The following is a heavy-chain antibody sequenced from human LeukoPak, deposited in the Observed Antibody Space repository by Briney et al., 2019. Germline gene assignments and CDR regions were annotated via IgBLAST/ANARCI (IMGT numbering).Heavy chain of an antibody. Sequence: ASVKVSCKASGYTFTSYGISWVRQAPGQGLEWMGWISAYNGNTNYAHNYQGRVTMTRDTSISTAYMELRSLRSDDTAVYYCARSSYCTNGVCLTLDYYYYGMDVWGQGTTVTVSS. V-gene: IGHV1-18*01. D-gene: IGHD2-8*01. CDR3: ARSSYCTNGVCLTLDYYYYGMDV. CDR2: ISAYNGNT. J-gene: IGHJ6*02. CDR1: GYTFTSYG.